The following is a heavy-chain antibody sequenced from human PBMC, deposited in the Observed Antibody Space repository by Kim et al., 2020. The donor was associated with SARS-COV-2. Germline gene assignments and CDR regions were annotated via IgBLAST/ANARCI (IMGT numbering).Heavy chain of an antibody. CDR3: ARDRIYSGYDLTLDY. D-gene: IGHD5-12*01. Sequence: SPKSRVTLSVDTSKNQFSLRLSSVTAADTAVYYCARDRIYSGYDLTLDYWGQGTLVTVSS. J-gene: IGHJ4*02. V-gene: IGHV4-30-2*05.